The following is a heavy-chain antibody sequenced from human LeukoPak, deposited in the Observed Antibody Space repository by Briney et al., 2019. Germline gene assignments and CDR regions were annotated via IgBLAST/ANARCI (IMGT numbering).Heavy chain of an antibody. J-gene: IGHJ4*02. D-gene: IGHD3-3*01. CDR1: GYTLTELS. V-gene: IGHV1-24*01. CDR2: FDPEDGET. CDR3: AEVGEPYYDFWSGYFPFDY. Sequence: ASVKVSCKVSGYTLTELSMHWVRQAPGKGLEWMGGFDPEDGETIYAQKFQGRVTMTEDTSTDTAYMELSSLRAEDTAVYYCAEVGEPYYDFWSGYFPFDYWGQGTLVTVSS.